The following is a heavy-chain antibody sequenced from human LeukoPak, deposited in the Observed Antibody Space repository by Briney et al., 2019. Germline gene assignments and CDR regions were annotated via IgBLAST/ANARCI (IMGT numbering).Heavy chain of an antibody. CDR2: ISGYNGYT. D-gene: IGHD3-9*01. V-gene: IGHV1-18*01. J-gene: IGHJ4*02. CDR3: ARAVRLYDILTGLIDY. Sequence: GASVKVSCKTSGYTFTRYAISWVRQAPGQGLEWMGWISGYNGYTNYAQKLQGRVTLTTDTSTGTAYMELRSLRSDDTAVYYCARAVRLYDILTGLIDYWGQGTLVTVSS. CDR1: GYTFTRYA.